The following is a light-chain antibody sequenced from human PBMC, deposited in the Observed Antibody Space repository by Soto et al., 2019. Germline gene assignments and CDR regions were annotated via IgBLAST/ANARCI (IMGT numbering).Light chain of an antibody. CDR1: QIVSSRY. Sequence: VLTQTPGTLSLSPGERVTLSCRASQIVSSRYLAWYQQRPGQAPRLLIYGASTRATGIPDRFSGSASGTDFTLTISRLEPEDFAVYYCQQYGTSPPRYTFGQGTKVDIK. CDR2: GAS. J-gene: IGKJ2*01. CDR3: QQYGTSPPRYT. V-gene: IGKV3-20*01.